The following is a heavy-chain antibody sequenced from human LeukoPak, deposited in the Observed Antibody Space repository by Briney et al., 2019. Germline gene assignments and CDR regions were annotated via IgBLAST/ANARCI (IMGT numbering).Heavy chain of an antibody. CDR1: GGTFSSYA. CDR3: AKVSQWGNSRWYEGD. Sequence: GSSVKVSCKASGGTFSSYAISWVRQAPGQGLEWMGRIIPILGIANYAQKFQGRVTITADKSTSTAYMELSSLRSEDTAVYYCAKVSQWGNSRWYEGDWGQGTLVTVSS. V-gene: IGHV1-69*04. CDR2: IIPILGIA. D-gene: IGHD6-13*01. J-gene: IGHJ4*02.